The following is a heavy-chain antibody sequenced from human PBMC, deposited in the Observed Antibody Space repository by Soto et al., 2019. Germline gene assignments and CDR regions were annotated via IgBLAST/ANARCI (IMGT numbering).Heavy chain of an antibody. CDR1: GDSVSSDSAA. CDR2: TYYMSKWYY. J-gene: IGHJ4*02. Sequence: SQTLSLTCAISGDSVSSDSAALNWIRQSPSRGLEWLGRTYYMSKWYYSYAVSLKSRMTINPDTSKNQFSLQLNSVTPDDTAVYYCARGSTVTTGFDYWGQGTLVTVSS. D-gene: IGHD4-17*01. CDR3: ARGSTVTTGFDY. V-gene: IGHV6-1*01.